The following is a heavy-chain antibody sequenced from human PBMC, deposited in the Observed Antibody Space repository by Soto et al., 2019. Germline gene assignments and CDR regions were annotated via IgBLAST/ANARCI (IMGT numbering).Heavy chain of an antibody. CDR2: IYHSGST. CDR3: ARGNQAHNAFDI. J-gene: IGHJ3*02. Sequence: PSEPLSLTCAVSGGSISSGGYSWSWIRQPPGKGLEWIGYIYHSGSTYYNPSLKSRVTISVDRSKNQFSLKLSSVTAADTAVYYCARGNQAHNAFDIWGQGTMVTVSS. CDR1: GGSISSGGYS. V-gene: IGHV4-30-2*01.